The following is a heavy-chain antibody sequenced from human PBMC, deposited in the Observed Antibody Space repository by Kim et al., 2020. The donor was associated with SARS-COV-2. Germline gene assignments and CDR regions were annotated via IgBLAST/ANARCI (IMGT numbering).Heavy chain of an antibody. CDR3: ARDLSLLRFGEGWFAP. CDR1: GCSISSGGYY. Sequence: SETLSLTCTVSGCSISSGGYYWSWIRQHPGKGLEWIGYIYYSGSTYYNPSLKSRVTISVDTSKNQFSLKLSSVTAADTAVYYCARDLSLLRFGEGWFAPWGREPRVTVS. J-gene: IGHJ5*02. D-gene: IGHD3-10*01. V-gene: IGHV4-31*03. CDR2: IYYSGST.